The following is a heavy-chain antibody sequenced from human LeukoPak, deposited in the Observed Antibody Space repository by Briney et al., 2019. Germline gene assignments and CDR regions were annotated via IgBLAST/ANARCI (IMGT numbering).Heavy chain of an antibody. Sequence: GGSLRLSCAASGFTFSSYAMHWVRQAPGKGLEWVALISYDGSNKYYADSVKGRFTISRDNSKNTLYLQMNSLRAEDTAVYYCARAGNTRFDYWGQGTLVTVSS. CDR2: ISYDGSNK. D-gene: IGHD2/OR15-2a*01. J-gene: IGHJ4*02. V-gene: IGHV3-30*04. CDR1: GFTFSSYA. CDR3: ARAGNTRFDY.